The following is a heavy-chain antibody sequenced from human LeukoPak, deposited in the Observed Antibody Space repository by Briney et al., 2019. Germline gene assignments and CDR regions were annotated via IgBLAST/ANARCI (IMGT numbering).Heavy chain of an antibody. J-gene: IGHJ4*02. D-gene: IGHD6-19*01. Sequence: GGSLRLSCVASGFTFRSYTMSWVRQAPGGGLEWVSAIDGLGYSTYYVDSVNGRFTISRDNSQNTLYLEMNSLTAEDTAVHYCAKELRSHTGWPFDYWGQGALVTVSS. CDR1: GFTFRSYT. V-gene: IGHV3-23*01. CDR2: IDGLGYST. CDR3: AKELRSHTGWPFDY.